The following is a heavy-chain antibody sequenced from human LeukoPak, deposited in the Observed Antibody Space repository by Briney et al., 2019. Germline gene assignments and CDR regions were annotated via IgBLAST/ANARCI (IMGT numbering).Heavy chain of an antibody. CDR3: ARTWIQLFTPDFDL. CDR1: GYTLTELS. J-gene: IGHJ4*02. D-gene: IGHD5-18*01. Sequence: ASVKVSCKVSGYTLTELSMHWVRQAPGKGLEWMGGFEPEDGETIYAQKFQGRVTMTEDTSTDTAYMELNGLRSDDTAIYYCARTWIQLFTPDFDLWGQGTLVTVSS. CDR2: FEPEDGET. V-gene: IGHV1-24*01.